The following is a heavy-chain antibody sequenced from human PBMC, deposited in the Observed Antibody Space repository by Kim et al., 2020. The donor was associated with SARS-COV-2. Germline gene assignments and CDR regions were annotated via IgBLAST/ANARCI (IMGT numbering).Heavy chain of an antibody. CDR2: ISCSTSSR. CDR3: ARGGGSSYGMDV. V-gene: IGHV3-48*02. J-gene: IGHJ6*02. D-gene: IGHD1-26*01. CDR1: GFIFSSYS. Sequence: GGSLRLSCAASGFIFSSYSMDWVRQAPGKGLQWVSFISCSTSSRHYADSVKGRFTISRDNARNTLYLQMNSLRDEDTAVYYCARGGGSSYGMDVWGQGTTVTVSS.